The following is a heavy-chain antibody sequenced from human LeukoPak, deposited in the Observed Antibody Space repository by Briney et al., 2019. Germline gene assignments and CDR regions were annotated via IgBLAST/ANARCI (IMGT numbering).Heavy chain of an antibody. J-gene: IGHJ4*02. D-gene: IGHD4-23*01. CDR1: VFTFSSYA. CDR3: AKPLEKYTYGGNFDY. V-gene: IGHV3-23*01. CDR2: ISSSADST. Sequence: GGSLRLSCEASVFTFSSYAMSWVRQAPGKGLAWVSVISSSADSTYYADSVKGRFTISRDNSKNTLYLQMNNLGAEDTAVYYCAKPLEKYTYGGNFDYWGQGILVTVSS.